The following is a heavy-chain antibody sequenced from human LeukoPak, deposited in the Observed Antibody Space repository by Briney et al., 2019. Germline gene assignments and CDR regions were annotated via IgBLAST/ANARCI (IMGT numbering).Heavy chain of an antibody. Sequence: PSETLSLTCTVSGGSVSSGSYYWSWIRQPPGKGLEWIGYIYYSGSTNYNPSLKSRVTISVDTSKNQFSLKLSSVTAADAAMYYCARLYYDSSGQYYFDYWGQGTLVTVSS. J-gene: IGHJ4*02. V-gene: IGHV4-61*01. CDR3: ARLYYDSSGQYYFDY. D-gene: IGHD3-22*01. CDR1: GGSVSSGSYY. CDR2: IYYSGST.